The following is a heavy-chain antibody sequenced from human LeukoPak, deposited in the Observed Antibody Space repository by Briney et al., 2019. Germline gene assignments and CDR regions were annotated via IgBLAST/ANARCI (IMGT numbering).Heavy chain of an antibody. J-gene: IGHJ6*02. CDR1: GFTFSSYA. Sequence: PGGSLRLSCAASGFTFSSYAMSWVRQAPGKGLEWVSAISGSGGSTFYADSVKGRFTISRDTSKNTLYLQMNSLRAEDTAVYYCAKEDPKYYYYGMDVWGQGTTVTVSS. CDR2: ISGSGGST. V-gene: IGHV3-23*01. CDR3: AKEDPKYYYYGMDV.